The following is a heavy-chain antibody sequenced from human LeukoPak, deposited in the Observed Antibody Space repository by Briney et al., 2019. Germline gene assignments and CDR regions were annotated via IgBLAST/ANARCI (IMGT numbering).Heavy chain of an antibody. V-gene: IGHV3-48*03. J-gene: IGHJ4*02. CDR2: IRTTAEGAKYA. CDR3: ATDQRYAFDY. Sequence: GGSLRLSCAASGFTFSNYEMNWVRQAPGKGLEWISNIRTTAEGAKYAYYADSVKGRVTISRDDGKNTLYLHMNSLRDDDTAVYYCATDQRYAFDYWGQGILVTVSS. CDR1: GFTFSNYE. D-gene: IGHD3-9*01.